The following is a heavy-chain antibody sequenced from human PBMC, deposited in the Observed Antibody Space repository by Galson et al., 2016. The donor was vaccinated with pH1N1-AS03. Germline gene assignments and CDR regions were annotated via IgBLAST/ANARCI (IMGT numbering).Heavy chain of an antibody. Sequence: SLRLSCAASGFIFSNYAMSWVRQAPGKGLEWVSAITSRGSTYYADSVKGRFTISRDNSKNTLYLQMNSLRAEDTAVYYCATDPIQYGDYVWYFDYWGQGTLVTVSS. V-gene: IGHV3-23*01. D-gene: IGHD4-17*01. CDR3: ATDPIQYGDYVWYFDY. CDR1: GFIFSNYA. CDR2: ITSRGST. J-gene: IGHJ4*02.